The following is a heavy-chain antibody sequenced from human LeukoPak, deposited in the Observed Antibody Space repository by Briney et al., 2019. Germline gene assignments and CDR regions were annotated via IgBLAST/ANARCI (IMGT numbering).Heavy chain of an antibody. V-gene: IGHV3-23*01. Sequence: GGSLRLSCAASGFTFSSYAMGWVRQAPGKGLEGVSSMSGSGSSTYYADSVKGRFTISRDSSKDTLYLQMNTLRAEDTALYYCAKAAAPGTQYYFDSWGQGTLVTVSS. CDR1: GFTFSSYA. D-gene: IGHD6-6*01. CDR3: AKAAAPGTQYYFDS. J-gene: IGHJ4*02. CDR2: MSGSGSST.